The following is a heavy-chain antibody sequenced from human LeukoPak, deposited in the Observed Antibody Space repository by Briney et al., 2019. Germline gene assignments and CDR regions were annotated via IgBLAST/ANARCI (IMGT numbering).Heavy chain of an antibody. CDR2: IYYSGST. CDR3: ARQMYNSGWYHFDY. D-gene: IGHD6-19*01. V-gene: IGHV4-59*08. CDR1: GGSISSYY. J-gene: IGHJ4*02. Sequence: SETLSLTCTVSGGSISSYYWSWIRQPPGKGLEWLGYIYYSGSTNYNPSLKSRVTISVDTSKNQFSLNLSSVTAADTAVYYCARQMYNSGWYHFDYWGQGTLVTVSS.